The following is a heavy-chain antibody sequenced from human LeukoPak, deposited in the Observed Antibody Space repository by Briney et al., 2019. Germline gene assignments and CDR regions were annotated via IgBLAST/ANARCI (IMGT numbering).Heavy chain of an antibody. D-gene: IGHD3-10*01. CDR3: AKDQVRITMVRGVPDY. Sequence: PGRSLRLSCAASGFTFSSYGMHWVRQAPGKGLEWVAVISYDGSNKYYADSVKGRFTISRDNSKNTLYLQMNSLRAEDTAVYYCAKDQVRITMVRGVPDYWGQGTLVTVSS. V-gene: IGHV3-30*18. CDR2: ISYDGSNK. J-gene: IGHJ4*02. CDR1: GFTFSSYG.